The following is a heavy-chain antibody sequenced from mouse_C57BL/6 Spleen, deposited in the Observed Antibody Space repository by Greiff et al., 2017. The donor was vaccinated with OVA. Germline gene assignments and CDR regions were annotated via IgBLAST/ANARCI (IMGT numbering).Heavy chain of an antibody. Sequence: VQLKESGTVLARPGASVKMSCKTSGYTFTSYWMHWVKQRPGQGLEWMGAIYPGNSDTSYNQKFKGKAKLTAVTSASTAYMELSSLTNEDSAVYYCITTVVDPYYFDYWGQGTTLTVSS. D-gene: IGHD1-1*01. V-gene: IGHV1-5*01. CDR2: IYPGNSDT. CDR1: GYTFTSYW. J-gene: IGHJ2*01. CDR3: ITTVVDPYYFDY.